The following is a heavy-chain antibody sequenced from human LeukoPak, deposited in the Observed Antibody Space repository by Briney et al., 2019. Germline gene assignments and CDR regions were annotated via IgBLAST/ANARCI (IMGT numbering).Heavy chain of an antibody. Sequence: PSETLSLTCAVYGGSFSGYYWSWIGQPPGKGLEWIGEINHSGSTNYNPSLKSRVTISVDTSKNQFSLKLSSVTAADTAVYYCARMSSAWYLGYYYYYYYMDVWGKGTTVTVSS. D-gene: IGHD6-19*01. V-gene: IGHV4-34*01. CDR2: INHSGST. CDR3: ARMSSAWYLGYYYYYYYMDV. J-gene: IGHJ6*03. CDR1: GGSFSGYY.